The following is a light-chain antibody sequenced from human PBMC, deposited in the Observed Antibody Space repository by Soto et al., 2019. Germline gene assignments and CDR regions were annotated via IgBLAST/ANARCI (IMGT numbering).Light chain of an antibody. J-gene: IGKJ1*01. CDR1: QSVSSNY. CDR2: IAA. CDR3: QQYGSSPWT. Sequence: DIVLTQSPGTLSLSPGERATLSCRASQSVSSNYLAWYQQKTHQTPRLLIYIAANRAPGIPDRFSGSGSGTHFTLTISRVEPEDFAVYYCQQYGSSPWTFGQGTKVEIK. V-gene: IGKV3-20*01.